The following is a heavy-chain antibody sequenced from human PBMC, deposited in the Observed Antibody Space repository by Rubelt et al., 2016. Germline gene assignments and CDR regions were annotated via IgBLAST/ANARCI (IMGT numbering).Heavy chain of an antibody. D-gene: IGHD1-1*01. J-gene: IGHJ4*02. CDR2: IYYSGST. CDR1: GGSISSSSYY. Sequence: QLQLQESGPGLVKPSETLSLTCTVSGGSISSSSYYWGWIRQPPGKGLEWIGSIYYSGSTYYNPALKGRVTIFVDTSKNQVSRKLGFVDGADTGVYYCARHNSTGLGIRGYWGQGTLVTVSS. V-gene: IGHV4-39*01. CDR3: ARHNSTGLGIRGY.